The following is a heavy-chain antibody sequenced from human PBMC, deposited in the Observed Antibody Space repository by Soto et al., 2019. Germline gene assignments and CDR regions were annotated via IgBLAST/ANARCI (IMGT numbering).Heavy chain of an antibody. V-gene: IGHV5-51*01. CDR2: IYPGDSDT. D-gene: IGHD3-10*01. CDR3: ARKFAPEFFDS. Sequence: GESLKISCNGSGYTFSTYWIAWVRQMPGKGLEWMGIIYPGDSDTKYSPAFQGQVTISADKSINTAYLQWTSLEASDTAMYYCARKFAPEFFDSWGQGTLVTVSS. CDR1: GYTFSTYW. J-gene: IGHJ4*02.